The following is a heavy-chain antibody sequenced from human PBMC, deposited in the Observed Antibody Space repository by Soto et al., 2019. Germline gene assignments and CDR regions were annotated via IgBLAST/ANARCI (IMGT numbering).Heavy chain of an antibody. D-gene: IGHD4-17*01. CDR1: GYTFTTFG. V-gene: IGHV1-18*01. CDR3: ARESKNMTTVVYMSAYYYYGMDV. Sequence: GASVKVSCKASGYTFTTFGISWVRQAPGQGLEWVGWISANNGNTKYSQKFQGRVSLTTETSASTAYMELRSLRSDDTAVYYCARESKNMTTVVYMSAYYYYGMDVWGQGTTVTVSS. J-gene: IGHJ6*02. CDR2: ISANNGNT.